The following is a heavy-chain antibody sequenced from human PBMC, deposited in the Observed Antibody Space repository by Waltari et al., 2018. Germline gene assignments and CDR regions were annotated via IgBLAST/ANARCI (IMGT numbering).Heavy chain of an antibody. Sequence: VLLEESGGGLGQPGGSLRLSCAASGFTFSHYNMNWVRQAPGKGLEWIGEINHGVKTDYNPSLKGRLFMSVDPSKNQFSLMLSSVTAADTAVYYCVRSHCIGDSCFRYFDSWGQGTLVTVSS. V-gene: IGHV4-34*10. CDR2: INHGVKT. CDR1: GFTFSHYN. CDR3: VRSHCIGDSCFRYFDS. J-gene: IGHJ4*02. D-gene: IGHD2-15*01.